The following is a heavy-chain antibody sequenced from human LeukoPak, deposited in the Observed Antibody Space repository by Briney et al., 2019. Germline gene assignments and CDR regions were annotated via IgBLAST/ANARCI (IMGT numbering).Heavy chain of an antibody. J-gene: IGHJ6*03. CDR3: ARGRRITIFGVVRTHYYYYMDV. CDR1: GYTFTSYD. CDR2: MNPNSGNT. V-gene: IGHV1-8*01. D-gene: IGHD3-3*01. Sequence: ASVKVSCKASGYTFTSYDINWVRQATGQGLEWMGWMNPNSGNTGYAQKFQGRVTITRNTSISTAYMELSSLRSEDTAVYYCARGRRITIFGVVRTHYYYYMDVWGKGTTVTVSS.